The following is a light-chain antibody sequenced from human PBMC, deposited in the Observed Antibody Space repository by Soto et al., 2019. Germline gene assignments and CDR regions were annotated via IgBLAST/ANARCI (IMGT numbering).Light chain of an antibody. Sequence: DIQMTQSPSTLSASVGDRVTITCRASQTISSWLAWYQQKPGKAPKLLIYTASSVQSGVPPRFSGSAAGKEFTLTIGSLQPDDFATNYCQQYKSYSWTCGQGTKVEIK. CDR1: QTISSW. CDR3: QQYKSYSWT. CDR2: TAS. V-gene: IGKV1-5*03. J-gene: IGKJ1*01.